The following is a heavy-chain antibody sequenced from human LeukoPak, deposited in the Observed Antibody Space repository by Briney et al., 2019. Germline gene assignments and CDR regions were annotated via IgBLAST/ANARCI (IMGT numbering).Heavy chain of an antibody. V-gene: IGHV3-30*02. CDR3: AKGYSSGWTELDY. CDR2: IRYDGSNK. D-gene: IGHD6-19*01. Sequence: GGSLRLSCAASGFTFSSYGMHWVRQAPGKGLEWVAFIRYDGSNKYYADSVKGRFTISRDNSKNTLYLQMNSLRAEDTAVYYCAKGYSSGWTELDYWGQGTLVTVSS. CDR1: GFTFSSYG. J-gene: IGHJ4*02.